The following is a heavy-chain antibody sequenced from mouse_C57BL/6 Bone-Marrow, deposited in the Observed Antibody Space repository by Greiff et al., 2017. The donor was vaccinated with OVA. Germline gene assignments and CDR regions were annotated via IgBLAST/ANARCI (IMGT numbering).Heavy chain of an antibody. CDR1: GFTFSDYG. V-gene: IGHV5-15*01. J-gene: IGHJ4*01. Sequence: DVKLVESGGGLVQPGGSLKLSCAASGFTFSDYGMAWVRQAPRKGPEWVAFISNLAYSIYYADTVTGRFTISIENAKNTLYLEMSSLRSEDTAMYYCARIYYGNWDAMDYWGQGTSVTVSS. CDR3: ARIYYGNWDAMDY. CDR2: ISNLAYSI. D-gene: IGHD2-1*01.